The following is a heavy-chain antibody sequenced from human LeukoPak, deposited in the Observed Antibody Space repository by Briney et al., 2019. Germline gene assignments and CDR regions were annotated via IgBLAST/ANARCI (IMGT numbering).Heavy chain of an antibody. D-gene: IGHD6-6*01. Sequence: PGGSLRLSCAASGFTVSSNYMSWVRQAPGKGLEWVSVIYSGGYTYYADSVKGRFTISRDNSKNTLYLQMNSLRAADTAVYYCARDKGTSYLSSFDYWGQGTLVTVSS. CDR1: GFTVSSNY. CDR2: IYSGGYT. CDR3: ARDKGTSYLSSFDY. V-gene: IGHV3-53*05. J-gene: IGHJ4*02.